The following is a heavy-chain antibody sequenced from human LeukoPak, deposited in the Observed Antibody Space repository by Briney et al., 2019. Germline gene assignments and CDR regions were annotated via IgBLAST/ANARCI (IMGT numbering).Heavy chain of an antibody. D-gene: IGHD2/OR15-2a*01. Sequence: GGSLRLSCAASGFIFSSYAMTWVRQAPGKGPEWVSAITGSGGGTYCADSVKGRFTISRDNSKNTLYLQMNSLRAEDTAIYYCAKERAFGTWLGDYWGQGTPVTVSS. J-gene: IGHJ4*02. CDR3: AKERAFGTWLGDY. CDR1: GFIFSSYA. V-gene: IGHV3-23*01. CDR2: ITGSGGGT.